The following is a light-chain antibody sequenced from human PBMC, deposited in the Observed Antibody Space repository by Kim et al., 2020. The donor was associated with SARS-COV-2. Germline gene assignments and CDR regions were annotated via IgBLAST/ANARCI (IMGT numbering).Light chain of an antibody. J-gene: IGKJ2*01. V-gene: IGKV3-20*01. Sequence: SPGEIATLSCRASQSVSSNYLAWYHQRPGQAPRLLICLASTRATGAPDRFSGSGSGTDFTLTIRRLEPEDSGVFYCQQYDTSPYTFGQGTKVDIK. CDR1: QSVSSNY. CDR3: QQYDTSPYT. CDR2: LAS.